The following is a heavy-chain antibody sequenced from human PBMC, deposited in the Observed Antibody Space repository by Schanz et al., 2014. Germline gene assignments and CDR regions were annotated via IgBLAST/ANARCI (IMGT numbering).Heavy chain of an antibody. Sequence: VQLVESGGGLVQPGGSLKLSCAASGFTFSASAMHWVRQAPGKGLEWVSSISWNSGSIDYADSVKGRFTISRDNSKNTVNLQMNSLRAEDTAVYYCAKEKEEVAADGSFFDYWGQGTLVTVSS. J-gene: IGHJ4*02. V-gene: IGHV3-64*04. CDR2: ISWNSGSI. CDR3: AKEKEEVAADGSFFDY. D-gene: IGHD6-13*01. CDR1: GFTFSASA.